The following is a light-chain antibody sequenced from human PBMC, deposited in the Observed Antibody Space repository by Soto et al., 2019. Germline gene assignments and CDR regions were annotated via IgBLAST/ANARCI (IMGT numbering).Light chain of an antibody. V-gene: IGKV3-15*01. CDR3: QQYNKWPQWT. CDR1: QRIRTD. J-gene: IGKJ1*01. CDR2: RAS. Sequence: EVVMTQSAATLSVSPGERATLSCRASQRIRTDFAWYLQKPGQAPRPPLFRASPRATGVPPRFSGSGSGTEFTLTISSLQSEDFAVYYCQQYNKWPQWTFGQGTKVDIK.